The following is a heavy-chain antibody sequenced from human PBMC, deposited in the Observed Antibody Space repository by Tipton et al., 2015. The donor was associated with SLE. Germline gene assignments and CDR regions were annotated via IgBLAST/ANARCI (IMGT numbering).Heavy chain of an antibody. J-gene: IGHJ4*02. Sequence: TLSLTCTVSGGSISTYFWNWVRQPPGKGLEWIGYMYFSGSAGYNPSLKSRVSISVDTSRNEFSLKMNSVTSADTAVYYCARAYSSDPFAYWGQGVPVTVSA. D-gene: IGHD6-13*01. CDR1: GGSISTYF. V-gene: IGHV4-59*01. CDR3: ARAYSSDPFAY. CDR2: MYFSGSA.